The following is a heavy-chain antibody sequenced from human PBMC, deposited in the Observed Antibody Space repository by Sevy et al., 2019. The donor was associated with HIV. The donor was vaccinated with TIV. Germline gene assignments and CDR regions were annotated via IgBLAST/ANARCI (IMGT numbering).Heavy chain of an antibody. CDR1: GGTFSNYA. J-gene: IGHJ4*02. D-gene: IGHD2-2*01. CDR2: IIPIFGTT. Sequence: ASVKVSCKASGGTFSNYALSWVRQAPGQGLEWMGGIIPIFGTTNFAQTFQGRVTITADESTSTAYMELSSLRSADTAVYYWSGTPLVRIPGATDLYFDNWGQGTLVTVSS. CDR3: SGTPLVRIPGATDLYFDN. V-gene: IGHV1-69*13.